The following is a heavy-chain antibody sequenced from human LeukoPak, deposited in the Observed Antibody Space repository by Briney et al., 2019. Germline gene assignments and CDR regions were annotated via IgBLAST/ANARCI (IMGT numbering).Heavy chain of an antibody. J-gene: IGHJ4*02. CDR1: GFTVSSNY. V-gene: IGHV3-66*01. CDR3: ARFRYSSSWYTRTD. D-gene: IGHD6-13*01. CDR2: IYSGGST. Sequence: AGGSLRLSCAASGFTVSSNYMSWVRQAPGKGLEWVSVIYSGGSTYYADSVKGRFTISRDNSKNTPYLQMNSLRAEDTAVYYCARFRYSSSWYTRTDWGQGTLVTVSS.